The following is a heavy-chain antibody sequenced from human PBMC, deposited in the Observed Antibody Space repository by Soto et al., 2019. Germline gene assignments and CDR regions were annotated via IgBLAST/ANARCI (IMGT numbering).Heavy chain of an antibody. D-gene: IGHD3-10*01. CDR1: GGSISSYY. V-gene: IGHV4-59*08. CDR2: IYYSGST. J-gene: IGHJ3*02. Sequence: SETLSLTCTVSGGSISSYYWSWIRQPPGKGLEWIGYIYYSGSTNYNPSLKSRVTISVDTSKNQFSLKLSSVTAADTAVYYCARLPREYGSGSYYHDAFDIWGQGTMVTVSS. CDR3: ARLPREYGSGSYYHDAFDI.